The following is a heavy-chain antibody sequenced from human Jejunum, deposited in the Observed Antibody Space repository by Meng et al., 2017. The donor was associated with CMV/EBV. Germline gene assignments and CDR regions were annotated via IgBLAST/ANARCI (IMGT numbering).Heavy chain of an antibody. J-gene: IGHJ5*02. D-gene: IGHD1-26*01. CDR1: GESIYNSGYY. CDR2: IYYSGRT. Sequence: QLQLQESGPGLVKPSATLSRTCSVSGESIYNSGYYWGWIRQPPGKGLEWIGTIYYSGRTYYNPSLKSRVTISVDTSKNQFSLKVTSVTTADTAIYYCARGVQWEPRGPWGQGTLVTVSS. V-gene: IGHV4-39*07. CDR3: ARGVQWEPRGP.